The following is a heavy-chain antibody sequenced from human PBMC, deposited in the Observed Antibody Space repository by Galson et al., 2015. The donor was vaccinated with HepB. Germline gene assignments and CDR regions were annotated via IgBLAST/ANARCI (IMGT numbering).Heavy chain of an antibody. Sequence: SLRLSCAASGFTFGDYFMSWIRQAPGKGLEWISYISGSGTYTKYADSVKGRFTISRDNAENSLYLQMSSLRAEDTAVYYCVRENYPNPDSWGQGTLVTLSS. CDR1: GFTFGDYF. CDR2: ISGSGTYT. J-gene: IGHJ5*01. D-gene: IGHD5-24*01. V-gene: IGHV3-11*06. CDR3: VRENYPNPDS.